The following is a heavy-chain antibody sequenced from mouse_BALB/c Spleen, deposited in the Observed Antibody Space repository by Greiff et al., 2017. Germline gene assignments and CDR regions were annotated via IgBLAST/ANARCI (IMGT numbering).Heavy chain of an antibody. Sequence: QVQLKQSGAELVRPGVSVKISCQGSGYTFTDYAMHWVKQSHAKSLEWIGVISTYYGDASYNQKFKGKATMTVDKSSSTAYMELARLTSEDSAIYYYARSTATWEYGMDYWGQGTSVTVSS. CDR3: ARSTATWEYGMDY. CDR1: GYTFTDYA. J-gene: IGHJ4*01. D-gene: IGHD1-2*01. V-gene: IGHV1S137*01. CDR2: ISTYYGDA.